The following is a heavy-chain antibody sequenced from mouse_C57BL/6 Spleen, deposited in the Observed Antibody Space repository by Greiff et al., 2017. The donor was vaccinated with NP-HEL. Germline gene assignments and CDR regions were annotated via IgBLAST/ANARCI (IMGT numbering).Heavy chain of an antibody. CDR3: ARFNNYDYLARFAY. D-gene: IGHD2-4*01. V-gene: IGHV1-53*01. Sequence: QVQLQQSGTELVKPGASVKLSCKASGYTFTSYWMHWVKQRPGQGLEWIGNINPSNGGTNYNEKFKSKATLTVDKSSSTAYMQLSSLTSEDSAVYYCARFNNYDYLARFAYWGQGTLVTVSA. CDR1: GYTFTSYW. J-gene: IGHJ3*01. CDR2: INPSNGGT.